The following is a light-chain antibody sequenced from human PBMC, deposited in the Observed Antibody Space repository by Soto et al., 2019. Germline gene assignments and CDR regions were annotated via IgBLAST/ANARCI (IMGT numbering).Light chain of an antibody. CDR3: QQLYRYPLT. V-gene: IGKV1-9*01. CDR1: QGISSY. Sequence: IQLTQSPSSLSASVGDRVTLTCRASQGISSYLAGYQQKPGKVPKLLISPASTLESGVPSRFSGSGFGTDFTLTISSLQPEDFATYYCQQLYRYPLTFGGGTKVEI. CDR2: PAS. J-gene: IGKJ4*01.